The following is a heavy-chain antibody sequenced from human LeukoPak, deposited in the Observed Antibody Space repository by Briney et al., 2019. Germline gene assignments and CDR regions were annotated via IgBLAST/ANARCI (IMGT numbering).Heavy chain of an antibody. V-gene: IGHV3-23*01. Sequence: GGSLRLSCVASGFTLRSYVMNWVRQTPGKGLEWVSSISGSGDSTFYADSVKGRFTISRDNSKNTLYLQMNSLRAEDTAVYYCARELRGYNRLRTYYYYMDVWGKGTTVTISS. CDR1: GFTLRSYV. CDR2: ISGSGDST. D-gene: IGHD5-24*01. J-gene: IGHJ6*03. CDR3: ARELRGYNRLRTYYYYMDV.